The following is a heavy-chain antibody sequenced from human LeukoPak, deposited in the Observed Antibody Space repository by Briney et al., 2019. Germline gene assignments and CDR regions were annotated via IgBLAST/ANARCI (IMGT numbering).Heavy chain of an antibody. CDR2: IYTSGST. V-gene: IGHV4-4*07. CDR3: ARDRGGAGTTKRASNWFDP. J-gene: IGHJ5*02. CDR1: GGSISSYY. D-gene: IGHD1-7*01. Sequence: SETLSLTCTVSGGSISSYYWSWIRQPAGKGLEWIGRIYTSGSTNYNPSLKSRVTMSVDTSKNQFSLKLSSVTAADTAVYYCARDRGGAGTTKRASNWFDPWGQGTLVTVSS.